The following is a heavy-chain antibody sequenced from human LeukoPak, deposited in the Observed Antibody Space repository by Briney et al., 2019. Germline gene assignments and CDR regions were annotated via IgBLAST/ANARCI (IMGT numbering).Heavy chain of an antibody. CDR1: GFTFSNYA. Sequence: GGSLRLSCAASGFTFSNYAMNWVRQAPGKGLEWVSVIGGSGGDTYYADSVKGRFTISRDNSKNRLYLRMNSLRAEDTALYYCAKDFVVVPGLVNYFDSWGQGTLVTVSS. CDR3: AKDFVVVPGLVNYFDS. D-gene: IGHD2-2*01. J-gene: IGHJ4*02. CDR2: IGGSGGDT. V-gene: IGHV3-23*01.